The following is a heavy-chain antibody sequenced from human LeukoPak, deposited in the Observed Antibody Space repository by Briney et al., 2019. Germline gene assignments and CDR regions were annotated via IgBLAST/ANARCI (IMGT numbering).Heavy chain of an antibody. V-gene: IGHV3-23*01. J-gene: IGHJ3*02. CDR1: GFTFSSYA. Sequence: HPGGSLRLSCAASGFTFSSYAMSWARQAPGKGLEWVSAISGSGGSTYYADSVKGRFTISRDNSKNTLYLQMNSLRAEDTAVYYCAKTLVVYYYDSSGWDAFDIWGQGTMVTVSS. CDR3: AKTLVVYYYDSSGWDAFDI. CDR2: ISGSGGST. D-gene: IGHD3-22*01.